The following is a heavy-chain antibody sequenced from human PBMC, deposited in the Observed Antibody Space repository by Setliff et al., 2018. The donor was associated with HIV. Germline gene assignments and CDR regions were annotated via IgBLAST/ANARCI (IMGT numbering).Heavy chain of an antibody. CDR2: IWYDGSNK. D-gene: IGHD5-18*01. Sequence: PGGSLRLSCAASGFTFSSYGMHWVRQALGKGLEWVAVIWYDGSNKYYADSVKGRFTISRDNSKNTLYLQMNSLRAEDTAVYYCAKAGGRGYSYGRFDYWGQGTLVTVSS. V-gene: IGHV3-30*02. J-gene: IGHJ4*02. CDR3: AKAGGRGYSYGRFDY. CDR1: GFTFSSYG.